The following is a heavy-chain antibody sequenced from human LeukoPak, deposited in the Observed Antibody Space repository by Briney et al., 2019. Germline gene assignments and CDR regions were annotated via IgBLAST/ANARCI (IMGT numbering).Heavy chain of an antibody. CDR3: ARSEDYDSSGYPTGVIDY. Sequence: SETLSLTCTVSGGSIGSSSYYWGWIRQPPGKGLEWIGSIYYSGSTYYNPSLKSRVTISVDTSKNQFSLKLSSVTAADTAVYYCARSEDYDSSGYPTGVIDYWGQGTLVTVSS. CDR1: GGSIGSSSYY. CDR2: IYYSGST. D-gene: IGHD3-22*01. J-gene: IGHJ4*02. V-gene: IGHV4-39*01.